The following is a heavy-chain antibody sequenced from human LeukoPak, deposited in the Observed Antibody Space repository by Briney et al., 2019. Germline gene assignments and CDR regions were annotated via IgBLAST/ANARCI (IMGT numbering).Heavy chain of an antibody. CDR3: AKVSTVEPLVSASSFDY. CDR1: GFTFGTYA. J-gene: IGHJ4*02. V-gene: IGHV3-23*01. CDR2: ISGNAGST. D-gene: IGHD4-23*01. Sequence: GGSLRLSCAASGFTFGTYAMTWVRLAPGKGLEWVSAISGNAGSTYYADSVKGRFTISRDNSKNTLYLQMNSLRAEDTAVYYCAKVSTVEPLVSASSFDYWGQGTLVTVSS.